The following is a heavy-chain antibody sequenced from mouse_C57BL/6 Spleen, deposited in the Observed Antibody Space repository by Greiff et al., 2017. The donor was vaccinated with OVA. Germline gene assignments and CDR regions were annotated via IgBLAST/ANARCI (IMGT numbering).Heavy chain of an antibody. CDR2: ISRGSSTI. Sequence: EVQLVESGGGLVKPGGSLKLSCAASGFTFSDYGMHWVRQAPEKGLEWVAYISRGSSTIYYADTVKGRFTISRDNAKNTLFLQMTSLRSEDTARYYCTNWDVGFAYWGQGTLVTVSA. CDR1: GFTFSDYG. J-gene: IGHJ3*01. CDR3: TNWDVGFAY. V-gene: IGHV5-17*01. D-gene: IGHD4-1*01.